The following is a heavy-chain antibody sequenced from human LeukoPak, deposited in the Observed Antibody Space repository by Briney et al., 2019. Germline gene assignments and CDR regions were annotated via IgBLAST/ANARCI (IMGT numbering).Heavy chain of an antibody. V-gene: IGHV3-23*01. Sequence: GGSLRLSCAASGFTFSSYAMNWVRQAPGKGLEWVSCITGSSDYIEYADSVKGRFTISRDNSKNTLYLQMNSLRAEDTAVYYCAKGYSSGWYFCDYGGQGTLVPVSS. CDR1: GFTFSSYA. J-gene: IGHJ4*02. D-gene: IGHD6-19*01. CDR2: ITGSSDYI. CDR3: AKGYSSGWYFCDY.